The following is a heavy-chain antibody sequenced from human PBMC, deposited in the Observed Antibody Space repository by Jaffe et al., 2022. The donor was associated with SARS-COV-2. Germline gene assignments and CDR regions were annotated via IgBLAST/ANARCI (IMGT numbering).Heavy chain of an antibody. CDR3: ARGYYLRYFDY. V-gene: IGHV3-48*02. CDR2: IRSSSTTTI. CDR1: GFTFSDYA. J-gene: IGHJ4*02. Sequence: EVQLVESGGGLVQPGGSLRLSCAASGFTFSDYAMNWVRQAPGKGLEWVSYIRSSSTTTIHYADSVKGRFTISRDNAKNSLYLQLNSLRDEDTAVYYCARGYYLRYFDYWGQGTLVTVSS. D-gene: IGHD2-15*01.